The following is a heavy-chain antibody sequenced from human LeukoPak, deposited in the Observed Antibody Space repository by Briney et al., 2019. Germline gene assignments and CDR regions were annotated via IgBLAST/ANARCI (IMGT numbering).Heavy chain of an antibody. J-gene: IGHJ4*02. CDR3: AKDLHGKRGFDY. V-gene: IGHV3-30*02. Sequence: PRGSLRLSCAASGFTFSSYGMHWVRQAPGKGLEWVAFIRYDGSNKYYADSVKGRFTISRDNSKNTLHLQMNSLRAEDTAVYYCAKDLHGKRGFDYWGQGTLVTVSS. CDR2: IRYDGSNK. CDR1: GFTFSSYG.